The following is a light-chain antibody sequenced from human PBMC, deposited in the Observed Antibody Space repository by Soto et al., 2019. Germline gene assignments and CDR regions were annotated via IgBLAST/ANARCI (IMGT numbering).Light chain of an antibody. CDR3: QQYNDSFPYT. V-gene: IGKV1-5*03. CDR2: KAS. CDR1: QSIGTW. J-gene: IGKJ2*01. Sequence: DIQLTQSPSTLSASIGDRVTITCRASQSIGTWLAWYQQKPGTAPKLLIYKASTLEGGVPSRFSGSRSGTEFTLTVSSLQPDDFATYYCQQYNDSFPYTFGQGTKLEIK.